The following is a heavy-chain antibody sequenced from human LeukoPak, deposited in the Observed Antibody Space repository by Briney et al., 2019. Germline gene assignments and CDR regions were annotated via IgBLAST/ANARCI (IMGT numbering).Heavy chain of an antibody. Sequence: GGSLRLSCAASGFTYSSYWMSWVRQAPAKGLEWVANVKQDGSEKYYVDSVKGRFTISRDNAKNSLYLQMISLRAEDTAVYYCARDGFWGNFFDYWGQGTLVTVSS. CDR1: GFTYSSYW. CDR2: VKQDGSEK. V-gene: IGHV3-7*05. D-gene: IGHD3-16*01. J-gene: IGHJ4*02. CDR3: ARDGFWGNFFDY.